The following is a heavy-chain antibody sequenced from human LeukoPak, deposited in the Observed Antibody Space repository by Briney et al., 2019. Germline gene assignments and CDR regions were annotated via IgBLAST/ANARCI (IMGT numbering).Heavy chain of an antibody. CDR1: GGSISSSNW. CDR2: IYHSGST. V-gene: IGHV4-4*02. D-gene: IGHD3-3*01. Sequence: SETLSLTCAVSGGSISSSNWWSWVRQPPGKGLEWIGEIYHSGSTNYNPSLKSRVTISVDESNNQFSLRLSSVTAADTAVYYCASKLYDGARTFDYWGQGTLVTVSS. CDR3: ASKLYDGARTFDY. J-gene: IGHJ4*02.